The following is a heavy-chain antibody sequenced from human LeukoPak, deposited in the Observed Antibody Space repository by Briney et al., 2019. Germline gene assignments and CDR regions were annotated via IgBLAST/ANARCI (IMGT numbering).Heavy chain of an antibody. CDR3: ARGGAVAGTEESWFDP. J-gene: IGHJ5*02. CDR1: GSTFSSYS. Sequence: PGGSLRLSCAASGSTFSSYSMNWVRQAPGKGLEWVSSISSSSSYIYYADSVKGRFTISRDNAKNSLYLQMNSLRAEDTAVYYCARGGAVAGTEESWFDPWGQGTLVTVSS. V-gene: IGHV3-21*01. D-gene: IGHD6-19*01. CDR2: ISSSSSYI.